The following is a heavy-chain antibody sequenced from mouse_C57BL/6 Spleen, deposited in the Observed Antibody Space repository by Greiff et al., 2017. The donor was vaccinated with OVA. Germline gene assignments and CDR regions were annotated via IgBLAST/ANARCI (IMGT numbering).Heavy chain of an antibody. Sequence: QVQLKQSGPELVKPGASVKISCKASGYSFTSYYIHWVKQRPGQGLEWIGWIYPGSGNTKYNEKFKGKATLTADTSSSTAYMQLSSLTSEDSAVYYCASYDYDGFAYWGQGTLVTVSA. D-gene: IGHD2-4*01. CDR1: GYSFTSYY. CDR2: IYPGSGNT. CDR3: ASYDYDGFAY. V-gene: IGHV1-66*01. J-gene: IGHJ3*01.